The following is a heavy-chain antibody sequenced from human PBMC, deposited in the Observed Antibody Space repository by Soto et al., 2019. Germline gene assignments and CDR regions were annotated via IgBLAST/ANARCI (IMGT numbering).Heavy chain of an antibody. CDR2: INSDGSRI. J-gene: IGHJ4*02. CDR1: GFTFSSQW. CDR3: VRDIR. V-gene: IGHV3-74*03. Sequence: EVQLVESGGGLVQPGGSLRLSCAASGFTFSSQWMYWVRQSPGKGSVWVSYINSDGSRIAYADSVKGRFTISRDNAKNTLYLQMNSLRVEDTAVYYCVRDIRWGRGTRVTVSS.